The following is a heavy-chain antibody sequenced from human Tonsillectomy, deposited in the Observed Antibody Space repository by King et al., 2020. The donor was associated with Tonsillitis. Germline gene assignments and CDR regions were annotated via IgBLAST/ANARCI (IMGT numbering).Heavy chain of an antibody. Sequence: VQLVESGGGVVQPGGSLRLSCAASGFTFSSYGMHWVRQAPGKGLEWVAFIRYDGSNKYYADSVKGRFTISRDNSTNTLYLQMNSLRAEDTAVYYCAKGGDGYTSFPILDYWGQGTLVTVSS. D-gene: IGHD5-24*01. CDR2: IRYDGSNK. CDR1: GFTFSSYG. V-gene: IGHV3-30*02. J-gene: IGHJ4*02. CDR3: AKGGDGYTSFPILDY.